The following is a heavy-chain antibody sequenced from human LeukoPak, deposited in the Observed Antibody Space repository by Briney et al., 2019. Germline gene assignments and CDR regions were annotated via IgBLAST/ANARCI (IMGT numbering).Heavy chain of an antibody. CDR2: ISGSGDRT. Sequence: PGGSLRLSCAASGFTFNNYAMSWFRQTPGKGLEWVSAISGSGDRTYYAESVKGRFSISRDNSKNTLYLQMNSLRAEDTAVYYCARGTDTKPFWSGYWVDVWGQGTTVTVSS. D-gene: IGHD3-3*01. CDR1: GFTFNNYA. J-gene: IGHJ6*02. V-gene: IGHV3-23*01. CDR3: ARGTDTKPFWSGYWVDV.